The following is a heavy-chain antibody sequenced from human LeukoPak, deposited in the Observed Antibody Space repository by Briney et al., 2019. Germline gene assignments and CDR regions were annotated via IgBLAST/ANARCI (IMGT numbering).Heavy chain of an antibody. CDR3: ARGVPSDY. CDR2: INHSGST. V-gene: IGHV4-34*01. CDR1: GGSFSGYY. J-gene: IGHJ4*02. Sequence: SETLSLTCAVYGGSFSGYYWSWIRQPPGKGLEWIGEINHSGSTNYNPSLKSRVTISVDTSKNQFSLKLSSVTAADTAVYYCARGVPSDYWGQGTLVTVSS.